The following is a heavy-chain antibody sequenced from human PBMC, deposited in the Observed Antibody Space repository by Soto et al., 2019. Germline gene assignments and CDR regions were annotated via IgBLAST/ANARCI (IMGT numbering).Heavy chain of an antibody. Sequence: QVQLVESGGGVVQPGRSPRLSCAASGFTFSSYAMHWVRQAPGKGLEWVAVISYDGSNKYYADSVKGRFTISRDNSKNTLYLQMNSLRAEDTAVYYCASLLAAQSYYYGMDVWGQGTTVTVSS. V-gene: IGHV3-30-3*01. CDR2: ISYDGSNK. CDR3: ASLLAAQSYYYGMDV. D-gene: IGHD6-6*01. CDR1: GFTFSSYA. J-gene: IGHJ6*02.